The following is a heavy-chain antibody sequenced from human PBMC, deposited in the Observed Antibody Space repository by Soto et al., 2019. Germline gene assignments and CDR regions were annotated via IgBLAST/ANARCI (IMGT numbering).Heavy chain of an antibody. Sequence: GGSLRLSCAASGFTFRGYWMYWVRQAPGKGLVWVSRINSDGSDISYADSVKGRFTISRDNAKNSLYLQMNSLRAEDTAVYYCARVGNVLRYFDWFSDAFDIWGQGTMVTVSS. CDR3: ARVGNVLRYFDWFSDAFDI. CDR1: GFTFRGYW. D-gene: IGHD3-9*01. J-gene: IGHJ3*02. CDR2: INSDGSDI. V-gene: IGHV3-74*01.